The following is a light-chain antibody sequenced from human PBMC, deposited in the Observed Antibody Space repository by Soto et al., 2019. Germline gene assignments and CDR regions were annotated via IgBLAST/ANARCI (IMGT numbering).Light chain of an antibody. CDR3: ETWDSNTRV. CDR1: SGHSSSI. CDR2: LEGSGTY. J-gene: IGLJ3*02. V-gene: IGLV4-60*02. Sequence: QPVLSQSSSASASLGSSVKLTCSLSSGHSSSIIAWHQQQPGKAPRYLMKLEGSGTYNKGSGVPDRFSGSSSGADRCLTISNLQFEDEADYYCETWDSNTRVFGGGTKVTVL.